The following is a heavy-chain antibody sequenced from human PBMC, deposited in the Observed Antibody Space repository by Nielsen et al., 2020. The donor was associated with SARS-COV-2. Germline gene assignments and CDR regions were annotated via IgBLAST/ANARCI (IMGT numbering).Heavy chain of an antibody. D-gene: IGHD1-1*01. V-gene: IGHV1-8*02. CDR2: MNPNSGNT. CDR3: ARGSQLLRY. J-gene: IGHJ4*02. Sequence: ASVKVSCKASGYTFIDFYIHWVRQAPGQGLEWMGWMNPNSGNTGYAQKFQGRVTMTRNTSISTAYMELSSLRSEDTAVYYCARGSQLLRYWGQGTLVTVSS. CDR1: GYTFIDFY.